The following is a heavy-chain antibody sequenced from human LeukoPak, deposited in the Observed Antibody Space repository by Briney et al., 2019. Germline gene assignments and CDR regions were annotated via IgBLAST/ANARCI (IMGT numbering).Heavy chain of an antibody. CDR3: AGPPSRTIFGVVILDGYYCGMDV. CDR2: IIPIFGTA. D-gene: IGHD3-3*01. Sequence: SVKVSCKASGGTFSSYAISWVRQAPGQGLEWMGGIIPIFGTANYAQKFQGRVTITADESTSTAYMELSSLRSEDTAVYYCAGPPSRTIFGVVILDGYYCGMDVWGQGTTVTVSS. CDR1: GGTFSSYA. J-gene: IGHJ6*02. V-gene: IGHV1-69*13.